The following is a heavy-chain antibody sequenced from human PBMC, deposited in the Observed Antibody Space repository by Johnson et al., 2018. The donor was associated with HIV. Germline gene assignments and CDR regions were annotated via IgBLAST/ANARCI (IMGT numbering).Heavy chain of an antibody. CDR2: ISSSGSTI. V-gene: IGHV3-11*04. D-gene: IGHD6-13*01. CDR3: AKDRYSSSWYGSGFDI. Sequence: VQLVESGGGLVKPGGSLRLSCAASGFTFSDYYMSWIRQAPGKGLEWVSYISSSGSTIYYADSVKGRFTLSRANAKNSLYLQMNSLRVEDTAVYHCAKDRYSSSWYGSGFDIWGQGTMVTVSS. CDR1: GFTFSDYY. J-gene: IGHJ3*02.